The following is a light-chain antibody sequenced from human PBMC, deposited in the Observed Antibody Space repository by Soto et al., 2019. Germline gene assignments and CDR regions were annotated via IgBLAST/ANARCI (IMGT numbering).Light chain of an antibody. V-gene: IGKV4-1*01. CDR3: HQYYASPWT. CDR1: QSVFYSANNMSY. CDR2: WAS. Sequence: VMTQSPDSLAVSLGGRATIDCKSSQSVFYSANNMSYLAWYQQKPGQRPKLLIYWASVRESGVPDRFSGSGSGTHFTLTLSSLHPEDAALYFCHQYYASPWTFGPGTTVEIK. J-gene: IGKJ1*01.